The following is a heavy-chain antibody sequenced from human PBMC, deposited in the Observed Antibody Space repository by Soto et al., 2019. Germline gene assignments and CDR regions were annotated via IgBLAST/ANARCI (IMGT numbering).Heavy chain of an antibody. D-gene: IGHD2-2*01. J-gene: IGHJ6*02. CDR3: ARSQGSSTSLEIYYYYYYGMDV. Sequence: QVQLVQSGAEVEKPGSSVKVSCKASGGTFSSYAISWVRQAPGQGREWMGGIIPISGTANYAQKFQGRVTITADESTSTAYMELSSLRSEDTAVYYCARSQGSSTSLEIYYYYYYGMDVWGQGTTVTVSS. CDR1: GGTFSSYA. CDR2: IIPISGTA. V-gene: IGHV1-69*01.